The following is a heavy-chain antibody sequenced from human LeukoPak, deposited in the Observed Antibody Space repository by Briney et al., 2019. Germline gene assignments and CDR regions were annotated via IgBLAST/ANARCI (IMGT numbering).Heavy chain of an antibody. CDR3: ACSGYCSGGSCYLRNWYFDL. CDR1: GFTFSGYA. D-gene: IGHD2-15*01. Sequence: GGSLRLSCAASGFTFSGYAMSWVRQAPGKGPEWVSAISGSGVSTNYADSVKGRFTVSRDNSKNTLYLQMNSLRAEDTAVYYCACSGYCSGGSCYLRNWYFDLWGRGTRVTVSP. V-gene: IGHV3-23*01. J-gene: IGHJ2*01. CDR2: ISGSGVST.